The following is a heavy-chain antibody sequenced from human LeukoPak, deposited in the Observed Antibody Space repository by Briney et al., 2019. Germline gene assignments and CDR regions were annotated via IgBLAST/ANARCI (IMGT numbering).Heavy chain of an antibody. D-gene: IGHD4-17*01. Sequence: VGFLRLSSAASVFTASSNYMIWVRQAPGKGLEWVSITYAGGTTDYAHSVKGRFTISRDTSKSTVYLQMDSLRAEDTAVYYCASRTVTTLSWYFDLWGRGTLATVSS. J-gene: IGHJ2*01. CDR3: ASRTVTTLSWYFDL. CDR2: TYAGGTT. CDR1: VFTASSNY. V-gene: IGHV3-53*01.